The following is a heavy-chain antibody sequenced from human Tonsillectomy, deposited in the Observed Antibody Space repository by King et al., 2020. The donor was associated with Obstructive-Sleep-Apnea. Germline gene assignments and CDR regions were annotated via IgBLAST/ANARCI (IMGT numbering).Heavy chain of an antibody. D-gene: IGHD2-15*01. J-gene: IGHJ4*02. CDR1: GFTFSAYW. V-gene: IGHV3-74*02. CDR2: INSGGSST. CDR3: VGPIAEAEIDY. Sequence: VQLVQSGGGLVQPGGSLRLSCAASGFTFSAYWMHWVRQAPGKGLVWVLRINSGGSSTTYADSVKGRFNISRDNAQNTLYLQMNSLRAEVTAVYYCVGPIAEAEIDYWGQGTLVAVSS.